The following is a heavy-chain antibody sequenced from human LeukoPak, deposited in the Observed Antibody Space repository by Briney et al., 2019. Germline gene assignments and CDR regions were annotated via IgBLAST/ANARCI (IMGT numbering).Heavy chain of an antibody. D-gene: IGHD4-17*01. CDR1: GFTFSSYA. J-gene: IGHJ4*02. CDR3: ARAYYGDYPFDY. Sequence: PGGSLRLSCAASGFTFSSYAMHWVRQAPGKGLEWVAVISYDGSNKYYADSVKGRFTISRDNSKNTLYLQMNSLRAEDTAVYYCARAYYGDYPFDYWGQGTLVTVSS. V-gene: IGHV3-30-3*01. CDR2: ISYDGSNK.